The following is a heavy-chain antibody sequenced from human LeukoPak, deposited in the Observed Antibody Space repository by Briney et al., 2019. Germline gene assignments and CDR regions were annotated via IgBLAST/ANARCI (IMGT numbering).Heavy chain of an antibody. J-gene: IGHJ5*02. D-gene: IGHD3-10*01. CDR1: GGSISSSSYY. Sequence: SETLSLTCTVSGGSISSSSYYWGWIRQPPGKGLEWIGSIYYSGSTYYNPSLKSRVTMSADASKNQFSLKLNSVTAADTAVYYCARAMVRGIVGWAPFELSNWFDPWGQGTLVTVSS. CDR3: ARAMVRGIVGWAPFELSNWFDP. CDR2: IYYSGST. V-gene: IGHV4-39*07.